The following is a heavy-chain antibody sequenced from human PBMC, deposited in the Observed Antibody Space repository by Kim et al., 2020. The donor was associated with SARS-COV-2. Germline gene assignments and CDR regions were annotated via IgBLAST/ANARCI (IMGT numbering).Heavy chain of an antibody. V-gene: IGHV3-30*18. CDR1: GFTFSSYA. J-gene: IGHJ4*02. D-gene: IGHD5-18*01. CDR2: TSYDGSNK. Sequence: GGSLRLSCAASGFTFSSYAMYWVRQAPGKGLEWVAVTSYDGSNKYYGVSVKGRFTISRDNSKNTLYLQMNNLRPEDTAMYYCAKDGVVYNYAYGGYWGQGTQVTVSS. CDR3: AKDGVVYNYAYGGY.